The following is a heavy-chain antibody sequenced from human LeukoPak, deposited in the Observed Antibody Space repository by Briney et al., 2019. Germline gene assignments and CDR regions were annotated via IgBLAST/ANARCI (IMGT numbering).Heavy chain of an antibody. CDR3: ARDGSGSGRPYYGY. V-gene: IGHV1-18*01. D-gene: IGHD3-10*01. Sequence: GASVKVSCMASGYTFTSYGISWVRQAPGQGLEWMGWISAYNGNTNYAQKLQGRVTMTTDTSTSTAYMELRSLRSDDTAVYYCARDGSGSGRPYYGYWGQGTLVTVSS. CDR2: ISAYNGNT. J-gene: IGHJ4*02. CDR1: GYTFTSYG.